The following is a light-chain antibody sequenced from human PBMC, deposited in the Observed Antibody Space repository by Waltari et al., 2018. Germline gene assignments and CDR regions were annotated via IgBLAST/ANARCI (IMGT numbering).Light chain of an antibody. CDR2: GAS. CDR3: QQYGSSVMYT. CDR1: QSLSKRY. V-gene: IGKV3-20*01. Sequence: VLTQSPATLSLSPGERVTLSCRASQSLSKRYLAWYQQKPGQAPRLLIYGASSRAAGIPDRFSGSGSGTDFTLTISRLEPEDFAMYYCQQYGSSVMYTFGQGTKLEIK. J-gene: IGKJ2*01.